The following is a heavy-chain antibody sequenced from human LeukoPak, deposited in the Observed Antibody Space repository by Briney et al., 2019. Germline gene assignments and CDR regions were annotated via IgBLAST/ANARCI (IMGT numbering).Heavy chain of an antibody. Sequence: ASVKVSCKASGGTFNSYAISWVRQAPGQGLEWMGGIIPMSDTANYPQKFRGRLTITADIPTSTVYMELSSLRSEDTAVYYCAKCIVGATAPFDYWGQGTLVTVSS. CDR1: GGTFNSYA. CDR3: AKCIVGATAPFDY. V-gene: IGHV1-69*06. CDR2: IIPMSDTA. J-gene: IGHJ4*02. D-gene: IGHD1-26*01.